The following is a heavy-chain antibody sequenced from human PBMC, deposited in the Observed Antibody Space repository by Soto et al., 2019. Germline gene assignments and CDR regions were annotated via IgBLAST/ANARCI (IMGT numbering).Heavy chain of an antibody. Sequence: GASVKVSCKASGYTFTGYYMHWVRQAPGQGLEWMGWINPNSGGTNYAQKFQGRVTMTRDTSISTAYMELSRLRSDDTAVYYCARVSWTMVRGVIIRDYYGMDVWGQGTTVTVSS. J-gene: IGHJ6*02. D-gene: IGHD3-10*01. CDR1: GYTFTGYY. CDR2: INPNSGGT. CDR3: ARVSWTMVRGVIIRDYYGMDV. V-gene: IGHV1-2*02.